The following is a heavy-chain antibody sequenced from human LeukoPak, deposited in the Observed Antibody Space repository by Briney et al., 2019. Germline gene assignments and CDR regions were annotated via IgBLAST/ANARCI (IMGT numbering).Heavy chain of an antibody. CDR3: ARDLGSGWYNWSDP. J-gene: IGHJ5*02. CDR2: IKQDGSEK. CDR1: GFTFSSYW. Sequence: GGSLRLSCAASGFTFSSYWMSWVRQAPGKGLEWVANIKQDGSEKYYVDSVKGRFTISRDNAKNSLYLQMNSLRAEDTAVYYCARDLGSGWYNWSDPWGQGTLVTVSS. D-gene: IGHD6-19*01. V-gene: IGHV3-7*01.